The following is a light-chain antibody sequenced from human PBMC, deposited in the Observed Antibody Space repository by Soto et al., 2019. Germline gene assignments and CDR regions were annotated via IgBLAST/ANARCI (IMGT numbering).Light chain of an antibody. CDR3: SSYAGSNIFHYV. CDR1: SSDVGGYNY. Sequence: QSALTQPPSASGSPGQSVSISCTGTSSDVGGYNYVSWYQQHPGKAPKLMIYEVSKRPSGVPDRFSGSKSGNTASLTVSGLRAEDEADYYFSSYAGSNIFHYVFGTGTQLTVL. CDR2: EVS. V-gene: IGLV2-8*01. J-gene: IGLJ1*01.